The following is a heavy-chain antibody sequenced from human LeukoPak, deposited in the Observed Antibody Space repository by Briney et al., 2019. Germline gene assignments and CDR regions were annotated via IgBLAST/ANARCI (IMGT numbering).Heavy chain of an antibody. J-gene: IGHJ4*02. Sequence: SETLSLTCAVYGGSFSGYYWSWIRQPPGKGLEWIGEINHSGSTNYNPSLKSRVTISVDTSKNQFSLKLSPVTAADTAVYYCARIRMGDYDILTGYYALYYFDYWGQGTLVTVSS. CDR3: ARIRMGDYDILTGYYALYYFDY. D-gene: IGHD3-9*01. CDR2: INHSGST. V-gene: IGHV4-34*01. CDR1: GGSFSGYY.